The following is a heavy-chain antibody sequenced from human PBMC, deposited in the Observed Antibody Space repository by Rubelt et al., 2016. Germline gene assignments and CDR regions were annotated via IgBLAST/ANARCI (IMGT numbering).Heavy chain of an antibody. CDR3: ARGVEDYYGSGTNWFDP. D-gene: IGHD3-10*01. CDR1: GGTFSSYA. CDR2: LIPILGIA. V-gene: IGHV1-69*04. Sequence: QVQLVQSGAEVKKPGSSVKVSCKASGGTFSSYAISWVRQAPGQGLEWMGRLIPILGIANYAQKFQGRGTISADTPTSTAYMELSSLRSEETAVYYCARGVEDYYGSGTNWFDPWGQGTLVTVSS. J-gene: IGHJ5*02.